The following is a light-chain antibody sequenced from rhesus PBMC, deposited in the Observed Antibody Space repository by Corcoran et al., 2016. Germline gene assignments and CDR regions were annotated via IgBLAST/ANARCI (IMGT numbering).Light chain of an antibody. CDR3: QQHNSYPST. J-gene: IGKJ1*01. V-gene: IGKV1S14*01. Sequence: DIQMTQSPSSLSASVGDTVTITCRASQGISNYLAWYQQKPGKAPKPRIYNAPILERGVPARFSGSGSGTDCTLTSSSMQSEDFATYYCQQHNSYPSTCDQGTKVEIK. CDR1: QGISNY. CDR2: NAP.